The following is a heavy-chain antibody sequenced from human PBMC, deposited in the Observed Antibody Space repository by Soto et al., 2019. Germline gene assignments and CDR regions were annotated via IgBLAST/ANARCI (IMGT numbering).Heavy chain of an antibody. CDR3: ARGDYYDSSGYYYFYYFDY. V-gene: IGHV1-8*01. CDR2: MNPNSGNT. Sequence: ASVKVSRKASGYTFTSYDINWVRQATGQGLEWMGWMNPNSGNTGYAQKFQGRVTMTRNTSISTAYMELSSLRSEDTAVYYCARGDYYDSSGYYYFYYFDYWGQGTLVTVSS. J-gene: IGHJ4*02. CDR1: GYTFTSYD. D-gene: IGHD3-22*01.